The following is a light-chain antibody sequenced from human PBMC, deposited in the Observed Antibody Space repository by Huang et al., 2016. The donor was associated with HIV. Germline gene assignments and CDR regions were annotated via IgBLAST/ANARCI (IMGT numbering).Light chain of an antibody. CDR3: QQRGDWPLT. CDR2: DAA. J-gene: IGKJ4*01. Sequence: EIVLTQSPATLSLSPGERATLSCRASQSIINFLAWYQQKPGQAPRLLIYDAANRATGIPARFSGSGSGTDFTLTISSLEPEDFAVYYCQQRGDWPLTFGGGTKVEI. V-gene: IGKV3-11*01. CDR1: QSIINF.